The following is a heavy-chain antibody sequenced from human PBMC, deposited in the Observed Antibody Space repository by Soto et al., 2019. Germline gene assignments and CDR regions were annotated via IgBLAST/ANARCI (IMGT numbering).Heavy chain of an antibody. J-gene: IGHJ3*01. V-gene: IGHV2-5*01. CDR2: IYWNDDK. Sequence: QITLKESGPTLVKPTQTLTLTCAFSGFSLTASGVAVGWIRQPPGKALEWLAFIYWNDDKRYNASMKTRLTVTRDTSTSQVVLTMTNMDPDDTATYYCAHKGSLTLSHAFDFWGLGTMVIVSS. CDR3: AHKGSLTLSHAFDF. CDR1: GFSLTASGVA.